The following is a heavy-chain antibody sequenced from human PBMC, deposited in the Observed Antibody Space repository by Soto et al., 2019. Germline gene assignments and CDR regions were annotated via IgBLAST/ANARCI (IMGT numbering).Heavy chain of an antibody. CDR2: INSDGSST. V-gene: IGHV3-74*01. CDR1: GFTFSSYW. J-gene: IGHJ6*02. D-gene: IGHD4-17*01. Sequence: LRLSCAASGFTFSSYWMHWVRQAPGKGLVWVSRINSDGSSTSYADSVKGRFTISRDNAKNTLYLQMNSLRAEDTAVYYCASLGYGDYTYYYYYGMDVWGQGTTVTVSS. CDR3: ASLGYGDYTYYYYYGMDV.